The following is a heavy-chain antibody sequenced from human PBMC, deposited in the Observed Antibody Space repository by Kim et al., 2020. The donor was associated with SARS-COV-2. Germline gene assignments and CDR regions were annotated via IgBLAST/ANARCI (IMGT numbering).Heavy chain of an antibody. J-gene: IGHJ4*02. CDR3: AKEIRITKINKGALDY. D-gene: IGHD3-3*01. Sequence: GGSLRLSCAASGFTFSSYGMHWVRQAPGKGLEWVAVISYDGSNKYYADSVKGRFTISRDNSKNTLYLQMNSLRAEDTAVYYCAKEIRITKINKGALDYWGPGARVTVSP. CDR1: GFTFSSYG. V-gene: IGHV3-30*18. CDR2: ISYDGSNK.